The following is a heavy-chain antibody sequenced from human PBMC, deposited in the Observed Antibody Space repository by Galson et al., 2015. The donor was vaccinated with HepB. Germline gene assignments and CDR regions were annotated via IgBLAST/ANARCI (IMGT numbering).Heavy chain of an antibody. Sequence: LSLTCTVSGGSIRSSSYYWGWIRQPPGKGLEWIGSIYYSGSTYYNPSLRSRVTISVDTSKNQFSLKLSSVTAADTAVYYCARQWGSGSYYNVPDYWGQGTLVTVSS. D-gene: IGHD3-10*01. CDR1: GGSIRSSSYY. CDR3: ARQWGSGSYYNVPDY. J-gene: IGHJ4*02. V-gene: IGHV4-39*01. CDR2: IYYSGST.